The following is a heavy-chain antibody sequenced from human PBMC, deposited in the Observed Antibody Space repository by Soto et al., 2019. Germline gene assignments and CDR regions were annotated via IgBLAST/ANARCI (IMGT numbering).Heavy chain of an antibody. CDR3: ARHKSADSYYFYYSMDV. J-gene: IGHJ6*03. CDR2: IYYSGST. D-gene: IGHD5-18*01. CDR1: GGSISSSSYY. Sequence: QLQLQESGPGLVKPSETLSLTCTVSGGSISSSSYYWGWIRQPPGKGLEWIGSIYYSGSTYYNPSIKGRVTISVDTSKNQFSLKLSSVTAADTAVYYSARHKSADSYYFYYSMDVWGKGTTVTVSS. V-gene: IGHV4-39*01.